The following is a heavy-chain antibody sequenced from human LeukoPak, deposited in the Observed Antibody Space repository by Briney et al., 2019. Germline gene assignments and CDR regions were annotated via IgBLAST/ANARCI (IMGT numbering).Heavy chain of an antibody. Sequence: ASVKVSCKASGFTFTSSAMQWVRQGRGQRLVWIGWIVVGSGNTNYAQKFQERVTITRDMSTSTAYMELSSLRSEDTAVYYCAAGPLKGVVVAVIWGQGTLVTVSS. J-gene: IGHJ4*02. CDR3: AAGPLKGVVVAVI. CDR1: GFTFTSSA. V-gene: IGHV1-58*02. D-gene: IGHD2-15*01. CDR2: IVVGSGNT.